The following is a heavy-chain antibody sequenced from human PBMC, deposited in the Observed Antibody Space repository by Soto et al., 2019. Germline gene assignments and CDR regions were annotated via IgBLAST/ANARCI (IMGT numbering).Heavy chain of an antibody. CDR1: GFTFNTFA. D-gene: IGHD3-22*01. CDR2: ISGSGRSS. CDR3: AQDHDTFFRPVVGAEF. Sequence: DVQVLESGGGLVQPGGTLRLSCAASGFTFNTFAMNWVRQAPGKGLEWVSAISGSGRSSYYADSLKGRFTISRDNSKNIVSLQIDTLRCDGTSIYYCAQDHDTFFRPVVGAEFWGLATMVTVSS. V-gene: IGHV3-23*01. J-gene: IGHJ4*02.